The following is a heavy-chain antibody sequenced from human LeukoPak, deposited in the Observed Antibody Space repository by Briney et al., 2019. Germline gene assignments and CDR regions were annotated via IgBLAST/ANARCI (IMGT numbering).Heavy chain of an antibody. Sequence: GGSLRLSCAASGFTFSTYWMHWVRQAPGKGLVWVSRIKSDGSSIMYADSVRGRFTISRDNAKNTLYLQMNSLRAEDTAVYYCARDLDYGGRSNFDHWGQGTLVTVSS. CDR3: ARDLDYGGRSNFDH. CDR2: IKSDGSSI. V-gene: IGHV3-74*03. CDR1: GFTFSTYW. J-gene: IGHJ4*02. D-gene: IGHD4-23*01.